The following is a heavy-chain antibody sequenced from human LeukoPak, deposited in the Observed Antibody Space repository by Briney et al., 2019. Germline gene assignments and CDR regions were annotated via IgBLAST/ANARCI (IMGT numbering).Heavy chain of an antibody. CDR2: ISPNNGNT. CDR3: ARDRDSSGWHVADY. J-gene: IGHJ4*02. V-gene: IGHV1-18*01. Sequence: GASVKVSCKASGYTFSSYDITWVRQAPGQGLEWMGWISPNNGNTNYAHKFQGRVTMTTDTPTSTAYMEMRSLRSDDTAVYYCARDRDSSGWHVADYWGQGTLVTVSS. D-gene: IGHD6-19*01. CDR1: GYTFSSYD.